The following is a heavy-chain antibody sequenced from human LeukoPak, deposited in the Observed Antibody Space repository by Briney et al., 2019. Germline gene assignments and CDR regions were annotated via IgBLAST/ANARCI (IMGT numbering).Heavy chain of an antibody. CDR3: ARAQSGFWSGYCFDY. CDR2: IKQDGSEK. D-gene: IGHD3-3*01. Sequence: GGSLRLSCAASGFTFSTSWVTWVRQAPGKGLEWVANIKQDGSEKYYVDSVKGRFAVSRDNAKNSLYLQMNSLRAEDTAVYYCARAQSGFWSGYCFDYWGQGTLVTVSS. V-gene: IGHV3-7*01. J-gene: IGHJ4*02. CDR1: GFTFSTSW.